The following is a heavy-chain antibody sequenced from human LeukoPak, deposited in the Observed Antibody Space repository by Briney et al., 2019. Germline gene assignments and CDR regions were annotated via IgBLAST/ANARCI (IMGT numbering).Heavy chain of an antibody. J-gene: IGHJ6*02. Sequence: GGSLRLSCAASGFTFSDYYMSWIRQAPGKGLEWVSYISSSGSTIYYADSVKGRFTISRDNDKNSLYLQMNSLRAEDTAVYYCARDFGLRDGYKYYYYGMDVWGQGTTVTVSS. D-gene: IGHD5-24*01. CDR2: ISSSGSTI. CDR1: GFTFSDYY. CDR3: ARDFGLRDGYKYYYYGMDV. V-gene: IGHV3-11*01.